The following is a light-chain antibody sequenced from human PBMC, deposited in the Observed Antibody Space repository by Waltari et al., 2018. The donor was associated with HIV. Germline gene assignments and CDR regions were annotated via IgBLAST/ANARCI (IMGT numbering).Light chain of an antibody. CDR3: AAWDDSLSGVV. J-gene: IGLJ2*01. Sequence: QSVLTQPPSASGTPGQRVTISCSGSSSNIGSKYVYWYQQLPGTAPKLLIYRNKQRPSGVPDRFSGSKSGTSASLAISGLRSEDEAEYYCAAWDDSLSGVVFGGGTKLTVL. CDR1: SSNIGSKY. V-gene: IGLV1-47*01. CDR2: RNK.